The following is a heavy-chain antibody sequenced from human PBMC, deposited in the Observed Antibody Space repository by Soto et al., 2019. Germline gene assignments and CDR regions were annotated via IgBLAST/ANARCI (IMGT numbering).Heavy chain of an antibody. D-gene: IGHD6-19*01. Sequence: EVQLVESGGGLVKPGGSLRLSCAASGFTFRIHSMNWVRQAPGKGLEWVASISQSGSFIYYADSVKGRFTISRDDAKNAVFLQMNSLTAEGKAVYYCARYTSDRVVGSWGQGTLVTVSS. V-gene: IGHV3-21*06. CDR1: GFTFRIHS. CDR2: ISQSGSFI. J-gene: IGHJ5*02. CDR3: ARYTSDRVVGS.